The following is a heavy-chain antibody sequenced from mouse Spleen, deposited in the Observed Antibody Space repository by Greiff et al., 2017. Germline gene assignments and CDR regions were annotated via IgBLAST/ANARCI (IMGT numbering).Heavy chain of an antibody. CDR3: ARQGVTGLYYFDY. V-gene: IGHV5-9-2*01. CDR1: GFTFSSYG. J-gene: IGHJ2*01. D-gene: IGHD4-1*01. Sequence: EVKLMESGGGLVKPGGSLKLSCAASGFTFSSYGMSWVRQTPEKRLEWVATISGGGSYTYYPDSVKGRFTISRDNAKNNLYLQMSSLRSEDTALYYCARQGVTGLYYFDYWGQGTTLTVSS. CDR2: ISGGGSYT.